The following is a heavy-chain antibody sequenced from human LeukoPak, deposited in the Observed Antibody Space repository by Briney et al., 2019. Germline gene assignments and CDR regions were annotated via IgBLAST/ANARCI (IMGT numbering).Heavy chain of an antibody. CDR2: ISSGDNYI. D-gene: IGHD6-19*01. V-gene: IGHV3-21*01. CDR1: EFTFSIYR. Sequence: GGSLRLSCAASEFTFSIYRMNWVRQAPGKGLEWVSSISSGDNYIYYTDSVKGRFTISRDNAKNSLYLQMNSLRAKDTAVYYCARGDRSGWDFDYWGQGTLVTVSS. CDR3: ARGDRSGWDFDY. J-gene: IGHJ4*02.